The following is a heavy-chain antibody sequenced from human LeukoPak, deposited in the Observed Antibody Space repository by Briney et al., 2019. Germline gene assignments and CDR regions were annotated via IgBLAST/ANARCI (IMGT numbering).Heavy chain of an antibody. V-gene: IGHV1-18*01. D-gene: IGHD6-19*01. J-gene: IGHJ4*02. CDR2: ISPYNGNT. CDR1: GYTFTSYG. Sequence: ASVKVSCKASGYTFTSYGFSWVRQAPGQGLEWMGWISPYNGNTNSAQELQGRLTMTTDTSTSTAYMELGSLRSDDTAVYYCARDQIAVAGPFDYWGQGTLVTVSS. CDR3: ARDQIAVAGPFDY.